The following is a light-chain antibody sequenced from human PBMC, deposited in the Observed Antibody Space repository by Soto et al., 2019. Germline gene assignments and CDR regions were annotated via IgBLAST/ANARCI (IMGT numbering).Light chain of an antibody. CDR2: DVN. CDR1: ISDIGGYNF. V-gene: IGLV2-14*01. J-gene: IGLJ2*01. Sequence: QSVLTQPASVSGSPGQSITISCTGTISDIGGYNFISWYQHHPGKAPKLVIYDVNNRPSGISYRFSGSKSGNTAYLTISGLQAEDEADYYCASYTRTTTLVFGGGTKLTVL. CDR3: ASYTRTTTLV.